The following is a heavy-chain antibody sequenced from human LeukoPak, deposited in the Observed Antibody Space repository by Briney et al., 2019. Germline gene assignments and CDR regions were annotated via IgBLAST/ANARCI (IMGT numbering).Heavy chain of an antibody. V-gene: IGHV3-53*04. CDR3: AREVGGSAFDI. CDR1: GFTVSSNY. Sequence: GGSLRLSCAASGFTVSSNYMSWVRQAPGKGLEWVSIIYSGGSTYYADSVKGRFTISRHNSKNTLYLQMNSLRAEDTAVCYCAREVGGSAFDIWGQGTMVTVSS. J-gene: IGHJ3*02. CDR2: IYSGGST. D-gene: IGHD3-16*01.